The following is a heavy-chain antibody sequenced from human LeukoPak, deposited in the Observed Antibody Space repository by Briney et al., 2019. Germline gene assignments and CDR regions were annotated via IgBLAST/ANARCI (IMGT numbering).Heavy chain of an antibody. CDR1: GFTFSSYE. V-gene: IGHV3-7*01. Sequence: GGSLRLSCAASGFTFSSYEMNWVRQAPGKGLEWVANINQDGSEKYYVDSVKGRFTISRDNAKNSLYLQMNSLRAEDTAVYYCASGDSMDVWGKGTTVTVSS. D-gene: IGHD2-15*01. CDR3: ASGDSMDV. CDR2: INQDGSEK. J-gene: IGHJ6*03.